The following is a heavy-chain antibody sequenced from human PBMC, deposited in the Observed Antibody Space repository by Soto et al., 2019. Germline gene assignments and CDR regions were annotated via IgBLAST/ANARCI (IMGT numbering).Heavy chain of an antibody. CDR2: IYYSGST. J-gene: IGHJ6*03. Sequence: SETLSLTCTVSGCSISSYYWSWIRQPPGKGLEWIGYIYYSGSTNYNPSLKSRVTISVDTSKNQFSLKLSSVTAADTAVYYCARGSSSWYNYYYYYKDVWGKGTTVTVSS. CDR3: ARGSSSWYNYYYYYKDV. D-gene: IGHD6-13*01. CDR1: GCSISSYY. V-gene: IGHV4-59*01.